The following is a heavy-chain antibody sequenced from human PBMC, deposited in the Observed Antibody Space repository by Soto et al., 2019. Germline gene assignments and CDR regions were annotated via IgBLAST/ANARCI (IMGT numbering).Heavy chain of an antibody. V-gene: IGHV3-11*01. CDR2: ITSSGSTV. CDR3: ARVLGYCTTSGCYGYRLDP. D-gene: IGHD2-2*01. Sequence: QVQLVESGGGLVKPGGSLRLFCAASGFAFSDYYMSWIRQAPGKGLEWVSYITSSGSTVYYADSVKGRFTISRDNAKRSLYLQMDSLGAEDTAIYYCARVLGYCTTSGCYGYRLDPWGQGTLVTVSS. J-gene: IGHJ5*02. CDR1: GFAFSDYY.